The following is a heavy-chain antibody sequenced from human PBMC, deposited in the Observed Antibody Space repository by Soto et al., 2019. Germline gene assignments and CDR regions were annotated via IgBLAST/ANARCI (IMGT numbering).Heavy chain of an antibody. CDR2: ISAYNGNT. J-gene: IGHJ4*02. V-gene: IGHV1-18*01. CDR1: GYTFTSYG. Sequence: ASVKVSCKASGYTFTSYGISWVRQATGQGLEWMGWISAYNGNTNYAQKLQGRVTMTTDTSTSTAYMELRSLRSDDTAVYYCARDVLLSRPLSFDYWGQGTLVTVSS. CDR3: ARDVLLSRPLSFDY.